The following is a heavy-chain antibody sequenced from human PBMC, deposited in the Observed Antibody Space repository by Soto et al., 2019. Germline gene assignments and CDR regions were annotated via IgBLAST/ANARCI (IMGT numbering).Heavy chain of an antibody. CDR1: GGTFSSYA. D-gene: IGHD3-10*01. J-gene: IGHJ3*02. V-gene: IGHV1-69*13. CDR3: AREQLLWFGELRQKAFDI. Sequence: SVKVSCKASGGTFSSYAISWVRQAPGQGLEWMGGIIPIFGTANYAQKFQGRVTITADESTSTAYMELSSLRSEDTAVYYCAREQLLWFGELRQKAFDIWGQGTMVTVS. CDR2: IIPIFGTA.